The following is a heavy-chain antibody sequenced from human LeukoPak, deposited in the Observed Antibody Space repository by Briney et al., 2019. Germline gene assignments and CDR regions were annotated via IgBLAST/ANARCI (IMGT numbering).Heavy chain of an antibody. D-gene: IGHD2-21*01. Sequence: SVKVSCKASGGTFSSYGMRWVRQAPGQGLEWKGGIMPIFGTANYAQKCQGRVTITTDESTSTAYMELSSLRSEDTAVYYCARGGGDYYYYYMDVWGKGTTVTVSS. CDR3: ARGGGDYYYYYMDV. V-gene: IGHV1-69*05. CDR1: GGTFSSYG. CDR2: IMPIFGTA. J-gene: IGHJ6*03.